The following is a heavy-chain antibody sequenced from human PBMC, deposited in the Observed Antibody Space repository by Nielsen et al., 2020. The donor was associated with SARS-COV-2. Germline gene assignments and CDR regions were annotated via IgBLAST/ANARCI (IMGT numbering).Heavy chain of an antibody. CDR3: AREFGAGAFGF. J-gene: IGHJ4*02. CDR1: GFTFSSHS. Sequence: GGSLRLSCAASGFTFSSHSMNWVRQAPGKGLQWVSYISSSSSTIDYADSVKGRFTISRDNARNSLFLQMNSLRAEDTATYYCAREFGAGAFGFWGQGTLVAVSS. D-gene: IGHD3-16*01. V-gene: IGHV3-48*01. CDR2: ISSSSSTI.